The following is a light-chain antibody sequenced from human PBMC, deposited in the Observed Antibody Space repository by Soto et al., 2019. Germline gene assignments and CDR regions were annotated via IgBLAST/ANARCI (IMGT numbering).Light chain of an antibody. Sequence: DIQMTQSPSSLSASVGDRVTITCQASQDISNYLNWYQQKPGKAPKLLIYDASNLETGVPSRFSGSGCGTDFTFTISSLQSEDIATYYCQQYDNLPTLTFGGGTKVEIK. CDR3: QQYDNLPTLT. CDR1: QDISNY. CDR2: DAS. J-gene: IGKJ4*01. V-gene: IGKV1-33*01.